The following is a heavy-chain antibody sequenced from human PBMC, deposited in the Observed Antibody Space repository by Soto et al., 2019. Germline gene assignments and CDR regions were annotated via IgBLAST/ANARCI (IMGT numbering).Heavy chain of an antibody. J-gene: IGHJ4*02. CDR2: SIPISHTT. V-gene: IGHV1-69*01. D-gene: IGHD5-18*01. CDR1: GGSFSSYA. Sequence: SVKVSCKTSGGSFSSYAISWVRQAPGQGLEWMGGSIPISHTTNYAQQFQGRVTITAAESTSTAYMQLSSLRSEDTAVYYCARSLQRSYGRPFEYWGQVTLVTVSS. CDR3: ARSLQRSYGRPFEY.